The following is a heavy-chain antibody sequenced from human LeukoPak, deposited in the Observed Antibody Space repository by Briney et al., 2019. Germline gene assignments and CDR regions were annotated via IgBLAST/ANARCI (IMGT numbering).Heavy chain of an antibody. CDR1: GPFFSSYS. CDR2: ISHDGSKK. D-gene: IGHD3-16*02. Sequence: PGGSLRLSCAAFGPFFSSYSMHWIRQAPGKGLEWVAVISHDGSKKYYADSVKGRVSIFRDNSKNMFYLQMSRLRIEDTAVFYCARGDDTSVITNWLDPWGQGTLVTVSS. V-gene: IGHV3-30*04. J-gene: IGHJ5*02. CDR3: ARGDDTSVITNWLDP.